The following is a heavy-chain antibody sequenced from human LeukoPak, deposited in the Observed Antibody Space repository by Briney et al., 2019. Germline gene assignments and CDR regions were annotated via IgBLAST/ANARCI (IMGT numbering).Heavy chain of an antibody. D-gene: IGHD5-12*01. CDR1: GGTFSIYA. V-gene: IGHV1-69*13. CDR2: IIPIFGTA. J-gene: IGHJ4*02. CDR3: ARRGSAYSGYDERLLDY. Sequence: GASVTVSFKASGGTFSIYAISWVRQAPGQGLEWMGGIIPIFGTANYAQKFQGRVTITADESTSTAYMELSSLRSEDTAVYYCARRGSAYSGYDERLLDYWGQGTLVTVSS.